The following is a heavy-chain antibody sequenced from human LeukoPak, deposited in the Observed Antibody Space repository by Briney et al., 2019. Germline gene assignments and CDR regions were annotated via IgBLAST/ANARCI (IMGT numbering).Heavy chain of an antibody. CDR2: SRNKAKSYTT. D-gene: IGHD1-26*01. Sequence: GGSLRLSCAASGFTFSDHYMDWVRQAPGKGLEWVGRSRNKAKSYTTEYAASVKGRFIISRDNSKNSVYLQMNSLKTEDTAVYYCARVRLAGGNPFDYWGQGTLVTVSS. CDR1: GFTFSDHY. J-gene: IGHJ4*02. CDR3: ARVRLAGGNPFDY. V-gene: IGHV3-72*01.